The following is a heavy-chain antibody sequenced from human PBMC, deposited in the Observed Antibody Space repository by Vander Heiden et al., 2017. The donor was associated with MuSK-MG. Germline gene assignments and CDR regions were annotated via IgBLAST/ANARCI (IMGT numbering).Heavy chain of an antibody. D-gene: IGHD6-19*01. V-gene: IGHV3-7*03. J-gene: IGHJ4*02. CDR1: GFTFSSYW. Sequence: EVQLVESGGGLVQPGGPLRLSCAGSGFTFSSYWMSWVRQAPGKGLEWVANIKPDGSEKYYVDSVKGRFTISRDNAKNSLYLQMNSLRAEDTAVYFCAAFPGGWYTYYWGQGTLVTVSS. CDR2: IKPDGSEK. CDR3: AAFPGGWYTYY.